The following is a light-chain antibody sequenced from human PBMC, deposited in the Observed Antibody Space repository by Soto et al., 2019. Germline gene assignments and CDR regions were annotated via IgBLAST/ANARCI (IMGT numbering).Light chain of an antibody. J-gene: IGKJ4*01. V-gene: IGKV3-20*01. CDR1: QSVSSNY. Sequence: ENVLTQSPGTLSLSPGERATLSCRASQSVSSNYLAWYQQKPGQAPRLFIYGASSRATGIPDRFSGSGSGTDFTLTISRLEPEDFAVYYCQQYCSSPLTFGGGTKVEIK. CDR3: QQYCSSPLT. CDR2: GAS.